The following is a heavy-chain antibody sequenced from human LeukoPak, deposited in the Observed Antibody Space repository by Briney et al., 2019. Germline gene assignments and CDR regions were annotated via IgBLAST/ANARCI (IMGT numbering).Heavy chain of an antibody. V-gene: IGHV4-59*02. D-gene: IGHD2-21*02. J-gene: IGHJ4*02. CDR2: SFYSGST. Sequence: SETLSLTCTVSGGSVSCYFWSWIRQPPGQGLEWIGYSFYSGSTNYNPSLTTRVTISVDTSKNQFSLKLTSVTAADTAVYYCARATSTAWFDYWGQGTLVTVSS. CDR1: GGSVSCYF. CDR3: ARATSTAWFDY.